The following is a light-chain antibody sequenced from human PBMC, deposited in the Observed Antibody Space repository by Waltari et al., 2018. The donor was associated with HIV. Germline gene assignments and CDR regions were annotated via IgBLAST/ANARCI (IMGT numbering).Light chain of an antibody. CDR2: ATS. Sequence: DIQMTQSPSSLSASVVDRVTITCRASQSITSYLTWYQQKPGKAPNLLIYATSSLQSAVPSRFSGSGYGTDFTLTISSLQPEDPATYYCQQSYNSPWTFGQGTKVEI. CDR1: QSITSY. V-gene: IGKV1-39*01. CDR3: QQSYNSPWT. J-gene: IGKJ1*01.